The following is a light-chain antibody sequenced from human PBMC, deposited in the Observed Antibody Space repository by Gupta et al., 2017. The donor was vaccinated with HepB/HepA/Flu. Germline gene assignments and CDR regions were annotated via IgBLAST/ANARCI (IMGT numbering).Light chain of an antibody. CDR3: QQRSNWPLT. V-gene: IGKV3-11*01. Sequence: EIVFTQSAATRSLSPGERATLSCRASQSISSYLAWYQQRPGQAPRLLIYEASNRASGIPARFSGSGSGTDFTLTISSLEPEDSAVYYCQQRSNWPLTFGGGTKVEIK. J-gene: IGKJ4*02. CDR2: EAS. CDR1: QSISSY.